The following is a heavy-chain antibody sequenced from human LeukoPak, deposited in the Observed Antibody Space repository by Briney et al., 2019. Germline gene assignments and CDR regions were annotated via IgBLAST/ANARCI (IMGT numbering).Heavy chain of an antibody. D-gene: IGHD3-10*01. Sequence: SETLSLTCTVSGGSISSSAYYWGWIRQPPGKGLEWIGSIYYSGSAYYNSSLKSRVTMFVDTSKNQFSLKLRAVTAADTAVDYCARRNFYGSGSYDYWGQGTLVTVSS. J-gene: IGHJ4*02. V-gene: IGHV4-39*01. CDR2: IYYSGSA. CDR1: GGSISSSAYY. CDR3: ARRNFYGSGSYDY.